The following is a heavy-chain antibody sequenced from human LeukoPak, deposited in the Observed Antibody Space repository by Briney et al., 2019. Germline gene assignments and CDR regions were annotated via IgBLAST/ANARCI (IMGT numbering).Heavy chain of an antibody. CDR1: GGSVGSGFSY. Sequence: SETLFLTCTVSGGSVGSGFSYWTWLRQTPGQRLEWIGNVYYIGTTDYNPSLRSRVTISVDTSKNQYSLELRSVTAADTAVYFCARTRGYGLASFDYWGQGTLVTVSS. D-gene: IGHD3-10*01. CDR2: VYYIGTT. J-gene: IGHJ4*02. V-gene: IGHV4-61*01. CDR3: ARTRGYGLASFDY.